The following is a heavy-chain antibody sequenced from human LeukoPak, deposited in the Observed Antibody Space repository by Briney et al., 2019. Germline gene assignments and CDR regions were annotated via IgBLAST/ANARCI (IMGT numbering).Heavy chain of an antibody. V-gene: IGHV3-48*04. J-gene: IGHJ4*02. D-gene: IGHD6-13*01. CDR3: ARVREYSSSWFDY. Sequence: GGSLRLSCAASGFTFSSYSMNWVRQAPGKGVEWVSYISSSSSTIYYADSVKGRFTISRDNAKNSLYLQMNSLRAEDTAVYYCARVREYSSSWFDYWGQGTLVTVSS. CDR2: ISSSSSTI. CDR1: GFTFSSYS.